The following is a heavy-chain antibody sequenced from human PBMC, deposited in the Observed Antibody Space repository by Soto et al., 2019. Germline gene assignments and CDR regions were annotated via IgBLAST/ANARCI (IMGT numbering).Heavy chain of an antibody. CDR3: ARDLRFLEWLLSVSSYYYYGMDV. CDR1: GYTFTSYY. CDR2: INPSGGST. V-gene: IGHV1-46*01. D-gene: IGHD3-3*01. Sequence: ASVKVSCKASGYTFTSYYMHWVRQAPGQGLEWMGIINPSGGSTSYAQKFQGRVTMTRDTSTSTVYMELSGLRSEDTAVYYCARDLRFLEWLLSVSSYYYYGMDVWGQGTTVTVSS. J-gene: IGHJ6*02.